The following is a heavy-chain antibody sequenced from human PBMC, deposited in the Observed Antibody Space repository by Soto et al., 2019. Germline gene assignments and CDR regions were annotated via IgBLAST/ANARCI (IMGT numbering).Heavy chain of an antibody. Sequence: EVQLLESGGGLVQPGGSLRLSCAASGFTFSSYAMNWVRQAPGKGLEWVSSISGSGGSTYYADSVKGRFTISRDNSKNTLYLQMNSLRAEDTAVYYCAKDRARAYYYDSSGYYYFDYWGQGTLVTVSS. CDR3: AKDRARAYYYDSSGYYYFDY. CDR2: ISGSGGST. CDR1: GFTFSSYA. V-gene: IGHV3-23*01. D-gene: IGHD3-22*01. J-gene: IGHJ4*02.